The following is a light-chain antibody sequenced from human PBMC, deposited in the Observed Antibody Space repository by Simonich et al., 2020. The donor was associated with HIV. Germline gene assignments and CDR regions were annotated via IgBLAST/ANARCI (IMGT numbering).Light chain of an antibody. V-gene: IGKV3-15*01. J-gene: IGKJ1*01. Sequence: EIVMTQSPATLSVSPGERATLSCRASQSVSSNLAWYRQKPGQAPRLLIYGASTRATGISARFSGSGSGTEFTLTISSLQSEDFAVYYCQQYNKWPPWTFGQGTKVEI. CDR2: GAS. CDR1: QSVSSN. CDR3: QQYNKWPPWT.